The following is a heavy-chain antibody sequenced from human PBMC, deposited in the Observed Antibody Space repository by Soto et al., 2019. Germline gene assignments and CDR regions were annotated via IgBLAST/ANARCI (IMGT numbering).Heavy chain of an antibody. CDR2: IYYSGST. V-gene: IGHV4-30-4*01. CDR3: ARAGVLWFGEQSYGMDV. J-gene: IGHJ6*02. D-gene: IGHD3-10*01. Sequence: PSETLSLTCTVSGGSISSGDYYWSWIRQPPGKGLEWIGYIYYSGSTYYNPSLKSRVTISVDTSKNQFSLKLSSVTAADTAVYYCARAGVLWFGEQSYGMDVWGQGTTVTVSS. CDR1: GGSISSGDYY.